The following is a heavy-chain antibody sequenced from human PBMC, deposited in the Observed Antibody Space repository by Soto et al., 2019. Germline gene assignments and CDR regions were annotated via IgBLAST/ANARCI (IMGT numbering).Heavy chain of an antibody. CDR3: VSSYCGADCPYLHAFDI. V-gene: IGHV4-59*01. CDR2: IYYTGNT. D-gene: IGHD2-21*02. CDR1: GGSISTYY. Sequence: QVQLQESGPGLVKPSETLSLTCTVSGGSISTYYWGWIRQPPGKGLEWIGYIYYTGNTNYSPSLKSRVTISVDTSKNQFSLKLSSMTAADTAVYYCVSSYCGADCPYLHAFDIWGQGTMVTVSS. J-gene: IGHJ3*02.